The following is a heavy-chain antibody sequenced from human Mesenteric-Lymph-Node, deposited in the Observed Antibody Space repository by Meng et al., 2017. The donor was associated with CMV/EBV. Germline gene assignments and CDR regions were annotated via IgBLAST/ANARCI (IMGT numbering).Heavy chain of an antibody. D-gene: IGHD3-10*01. CDR3: ARQWLGELAFDS. V-gene: IGHV2-5*02. Sequence: CTFSGFSLSTSGVSVGWIRQHPGKALEWLALIYWDDDKRYSPSLKGRLTITKDTSKNQVVLTMTNMDPVDTASYYCARQWLGELAFDSWGQGALVTVSS. J-gene: IGHJ4*02. CDR1: GFSLSTSGVS. CDR2: IYWDDDK.